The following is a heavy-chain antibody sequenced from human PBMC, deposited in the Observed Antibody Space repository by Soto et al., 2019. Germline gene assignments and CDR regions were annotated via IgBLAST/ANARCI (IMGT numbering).Heavy chain of an antibody. CDR2: IYYSGST. J-gene: IGHJ4*02. D-gene: IGHD3-10*01. V-gene: IGHV4-59*08. Sequence: SETLSLTCTVSGGSISSYYWSWIRQPPGKGLEWIGYIYYSGSTNYNPSLKSRLTISVDTSKNQFSLKLSSVTAADTAVYYCARRYGSGFDYWGQGTLVTVSS. CDR3: ARRYGSGFDY. CDR1: GGSISSYY.